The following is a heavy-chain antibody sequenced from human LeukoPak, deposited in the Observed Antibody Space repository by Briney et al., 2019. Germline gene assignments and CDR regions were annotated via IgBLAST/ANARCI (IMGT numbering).Heavy chain of an antibody. J-gene: IGHJ5*02. CDR1: GGSFSGYY. V-gene: IGHV4-34*01. D-gene: IGHD1-7*01. CDR2: INHSGST. Sequence: PSETLSLTCAVYGGSFSGYYWSWIRQPPGKGLEWIGEINHSGSTNYNPSLKSRVTISVDTSKNQFSLKLSSVTAADTAVYYCARGQFTNITGTTRSNWFDPWGLGTLVTVSS. CDR3: ARGQFTNITGTTRSNWFDP.